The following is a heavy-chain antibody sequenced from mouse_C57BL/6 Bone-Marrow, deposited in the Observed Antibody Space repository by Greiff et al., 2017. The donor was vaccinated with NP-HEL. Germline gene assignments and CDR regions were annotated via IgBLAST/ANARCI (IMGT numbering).Heavy chain of an antibody. Sequence: QVQLQQSGAELVRPGDSVTLSCKASGYTFTDYEMHWVKQTPVHGLEWIGAIDPETGGTAYNQKFKGKAILTADKSSSTAYMELRSLTSEDSAVYYCTRPNYYGSSYWYFDVWGTGTTVTVSS. V-gene: IGHV1-15*01. J-gene: IGHJ1*03. CDR1: GYTFTDYE. CDR3: TRPNYYGSSYWYFDV. D-gene: IGHD1-1*01. CDR2: IDPETGGT.